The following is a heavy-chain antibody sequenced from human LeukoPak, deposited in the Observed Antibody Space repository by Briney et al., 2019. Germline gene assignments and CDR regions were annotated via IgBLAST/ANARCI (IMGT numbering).Heavy chain of an antibody. V-gene: IGHV4-59*01. D-gene: IGHD6-19*01. J-gene: IGHJ6*02. CDR3: ARGVSSGWQYYYYYGMDV. CDR2: IYYSGST. Sequence: SETLSLTCTVSGGPISSYYWSWIRQPPGKGLEWIGYIYYSGSTNYNPSLKSRVTISVDTSKNQFSLKLSSVTAADTAVYYCARGVSSGWQYYYYYGMDVWGQGTTVTVSS. CDR1: GGPISSYY.